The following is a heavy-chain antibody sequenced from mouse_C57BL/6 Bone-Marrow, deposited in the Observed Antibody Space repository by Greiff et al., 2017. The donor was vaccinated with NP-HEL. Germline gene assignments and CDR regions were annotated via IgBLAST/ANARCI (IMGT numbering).Heavy chain of an antibody. CDR2: ISNGGGST. CDR1: GFTFSDYY. D-gene: IGHD2-3*01. V-gene: IGHV5-12*01. CDR3: ARHHYDDPYAMDY. Sequence: EVKLMESGGGLVQPGGSLKLSCAASGFTFSDYYMYWVRQTPEKRLEWVAYISNGGGSTYYPDTVKGRFTISRDNAKNTLYLQMSRLKSEDTAMYYCARHHYDDPYAMDYWGQGTSVTVSS. J-gene: IGHJ4*01.